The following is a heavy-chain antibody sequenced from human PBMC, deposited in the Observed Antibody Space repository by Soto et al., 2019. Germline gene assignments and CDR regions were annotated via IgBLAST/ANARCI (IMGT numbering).Heavy chain of an antibody. CDR3: ARDLRFLEWSTQRPNYYYGMDV. CDR2: IIPIFGTA. J-gene: IGHJ6*02. CDR1: GGTFSSYA. Sequence: SVKVSCKASGGTFSSYAISWARQAPGQGLEWMGGIIPIFGTANYAQKFQGRVTITADESTSTAYMELSSLRSEDTAVYYCARDLRFLEWSTQRPNYYYGMDVWGQGTTVTVSS. V-gene: IGHV1-69*13. D-gene: IGHD3-3*01.